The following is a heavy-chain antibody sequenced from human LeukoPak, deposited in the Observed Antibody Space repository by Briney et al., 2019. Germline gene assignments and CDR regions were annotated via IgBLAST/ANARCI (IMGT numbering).Heavy chain of an antibody. CDR3: ARQPDSGSYYWGWYYFDY. J-gene: IGHJ4*02. CDR2: IYTSGST. Sequence: SGTLSLTCTVSGGSISSYYWSWIRQPAGKGLEWIGRIYTSGSTNYNPSLKSRVTMSVDTSKNQFSLKLSSVTAADTAVYYCARQPDSGSYYWGWYYFDYWGQGTLVTVSS. V-gene: IGHV4-4*07. CDR1: GGSISSYY. D-gene: IGHD1-26*01.